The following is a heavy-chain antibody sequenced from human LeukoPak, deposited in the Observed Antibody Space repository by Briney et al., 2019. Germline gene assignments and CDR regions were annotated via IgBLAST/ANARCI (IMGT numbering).Heavy chain of an antibody. Sequence: GGSLRLSWAASGLTFSSHWMHWVRHAAGKGLVWVSRITNDGSSTTYADSVKGRFTISRDNAKNMLYLQVNSLRAEDTAVYYCARDRVIGGFDYWGQGTLVTVSS. V-gene: IGHV3-74*01. CDR3: ARDRVIGGFDY. CDR1: GLTFSSHW. D-gene: IGHD2-21*01. CDR2: ITNDGSST. J-gene: IGHJ4*02.